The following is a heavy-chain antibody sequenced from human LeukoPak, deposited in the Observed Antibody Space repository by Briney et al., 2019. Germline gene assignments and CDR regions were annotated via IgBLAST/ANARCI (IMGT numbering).Heavy chain of an antibody. Sequence: AGESLRPSCAASGFTFSHYWMAWVRQAPGKGLEWVAIIRPDANDGSYVDSVKGRFTISRDNAKNSLYLQLNSLRAEDTAVYFCARADWGSIDYWGQGALVTVSS. CDR1: GFTFSHYW. CDR2: IRPDANDG. J-gene: IGHJ4*02. V-gene: IGHV3-7*01. D-gene: IGHD7-27*01. CDR3: ARADWGSIDY.